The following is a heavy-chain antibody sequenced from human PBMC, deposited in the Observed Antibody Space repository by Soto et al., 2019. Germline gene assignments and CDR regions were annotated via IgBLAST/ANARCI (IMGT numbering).Heavy chain of an antibody. CDR2: ISYDGSNK. CDR3: AKDRQCLRNYYYYGMGV. J-gene: IGHJ6*02. Sequence: QVQLVESGGGVVQPGRSLRLSCAASGSTFSSYGMHWVRQAPGKGLEWVAVISYDGSNKYYADSVKGRFTIFRDNSNNTLYLQMNSLRDEDTAENYCAKDRQCLRNYYYYGMGVWGQGTTVTVSS. V-gene: IGHV3-30*18. D-gene: IGHD3-16*01. CDR1: GSTFSSYG.